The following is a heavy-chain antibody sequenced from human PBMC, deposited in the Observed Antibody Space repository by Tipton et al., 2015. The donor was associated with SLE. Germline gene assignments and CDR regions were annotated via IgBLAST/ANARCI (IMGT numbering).Heavy chain of an antibody. D-gene: IGHD6-19*01. Sequence: QVQLVQSGGEVKKPGASVKVSCKTSGYTFTNHGITWVRQAPGQGLEWMGWINPNNGNTKYAQKFQGRVFMTTDTSTSTAYLELRSLRSADTAMYYCARDSMYGAVAGTFDYWGQGTLVPVSS. J-gene: IGHJ4*02. CDR1: GYTFTNHG. CDR2: INPNNGNT. V-gene: IGHV1-18*01. CDR3: ARDSMYGAVAGTFDY.